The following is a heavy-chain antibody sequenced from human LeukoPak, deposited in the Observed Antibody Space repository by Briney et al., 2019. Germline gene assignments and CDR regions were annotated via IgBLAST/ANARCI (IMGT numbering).Heavy chain of an antibody. V-gene: IGHV1-24*01. Sequence: ASVKVSCKVSGYTLTELSMHWVRQAPGKGLEWMGGFDPEDGETIYAQKFQGRVTMTTDTSTSTAYMELRSLRSDDTAVYYCASLLFEGYYGSGSYYNVGDYWGQGTLVTVSS. J-gene: IGHJ4*02. CDR3: ASLLFEGYYGSGSYYNVGDY. CDR1: GYTLTELS. D-gene: IGHD3-10*01. CDR2: FDPEDGET.